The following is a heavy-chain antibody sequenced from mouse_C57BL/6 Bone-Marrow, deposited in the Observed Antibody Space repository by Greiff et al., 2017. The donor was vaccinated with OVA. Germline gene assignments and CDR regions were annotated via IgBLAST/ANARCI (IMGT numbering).Heavy chain of an antibody. CDR3: ARNRNYDYDVGFAY. CDR2: IWSGGST. Sequence: QVQLQQSGPGLVQPSQSLSISCTVSGFSLTSYGVHWVRQSPGKGLEWLGVIWSGGSTDYNAAFISRLSISKDNSKSQVFFKMNSLQADDNAIYYCARNRNYDYDVGFAYWGQGTLVTVSA. V-gene: IGHV2-2*01. CDR1: GFSLTSYG. J-gene: IGHJ3*01. D-gene: IGHD2-4*01.